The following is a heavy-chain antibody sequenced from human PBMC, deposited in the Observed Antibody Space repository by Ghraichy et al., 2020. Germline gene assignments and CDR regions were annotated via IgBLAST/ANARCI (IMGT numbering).Heavy chain of an antibody. D-gene: IGHD2-15*01. V-gene: IGHV3-15*01. J-gene: IGHJ1*01. CDR2: IKSKTDGGTT. CDR3: TTGYCSGGSCYPTPFQH. CDR1: GFTFSNAW. Sequence: GGSLRLSCAASGFTFSNAWMSWVRQAPGKGLEWVGCIKSKTDGGTTDYAAPVKGRFTILRDDSKNTLYLQMNSLKTEDTAVYYCTTGYCSGGSCYPTPFQHWGQGTLVTVSS.